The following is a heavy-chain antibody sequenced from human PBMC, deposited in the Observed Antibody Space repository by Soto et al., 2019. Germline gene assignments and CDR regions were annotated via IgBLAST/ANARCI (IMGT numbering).Heavy chain of an antibody. V-gene: IGHV3-33*08. Sequence: PGGSLRLSCAASGFTFSSYSTNWVRQAPGKGLEWVAVIWYDGSNKYYADSVKGRFTISRDNSKNTLYLQMNSLRADDTALYYCTRPNSGSRTWSHFDYWGQGTLVTVSS. D-gene: IGHD2-2*01. CDR3: TRPNSGSRTWSHFDY. CDR2: IWYDGSNK. J-gene: IGHJ4*02. CDR1: GFTFSSYS.